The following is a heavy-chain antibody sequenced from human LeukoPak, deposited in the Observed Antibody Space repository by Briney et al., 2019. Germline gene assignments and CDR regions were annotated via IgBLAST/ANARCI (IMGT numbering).Heavy chain of an antibody. CDR1: GYTFTSYY. J-gene: IGHJ4*02. D-gene: IGHD2-2*01. Sequence: ASVKVSCKASGYTFTSYYMHWVRQAPGQGLEWMGIINPSGGSTSYAQKFQGRVTMTRDTSTSTVYMELSSLRSEDTAVYYCASSYCSSTSCYGYFDYWGQGTLVTVSS. V-gene: IGHV1-46*01. CDR3: ASSYCSSTSCYGYFDY. CDR2: INPSGGST.